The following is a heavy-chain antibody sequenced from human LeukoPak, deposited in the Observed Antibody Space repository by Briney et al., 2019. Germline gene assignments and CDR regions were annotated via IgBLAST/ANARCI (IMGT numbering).Heavy chain of an antibody. CDR2: IYYSGST. CDR1: GGSISSYY. Sequence: SETLSLTCTVSGGSISSYYWSWIRQPAGKGLEWIGSIYYSGSTYYNPSLKSRVTISVDTSKNQFSLKLSSVTAADTAVYYPIVVVPAASKHFQHWGQGTLVTVSS. CDR3: IVVVPAASKHFQH. J-gene: IGHJ1*01. D-gene: IGHD2-2*01. V-gene: IGHV4-59*05.